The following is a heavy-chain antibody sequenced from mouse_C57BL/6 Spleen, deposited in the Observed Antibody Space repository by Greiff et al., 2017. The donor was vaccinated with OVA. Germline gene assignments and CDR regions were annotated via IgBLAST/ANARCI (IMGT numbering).Heavy chain of an antibody. CDR3: VRNWDNAMDY. V-gene: IGHV10-1*01. D-gene: IGHD4-1*01. CDR2: IRSKSNNYAT. CDR1: GFSFTTYA. J-gene: IGHJ4*01. Sequence: EVQLVESGGGLVQPKGSLKLSCAASGFSFTTYAMNWVRQAPGKGLEWVARIRSKSNNYATYYADSVKDRFTISRNDSESMLYLQMNNLKTEDTAMYYCVRNWDNAMDYWGQGTSVTVSS.